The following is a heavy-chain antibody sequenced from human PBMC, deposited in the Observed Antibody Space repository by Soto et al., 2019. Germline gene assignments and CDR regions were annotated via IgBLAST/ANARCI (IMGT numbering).Heavy chain of an antibody. CDR3: ARDPFYGWFDS. CDR2: MTPDSGDT. V-gene: IGHV1-8*01. D-gene: IGHD3-16*01. CDR1: GHTLASYD. Sequence: QVQLVQSGAEVRKPGASVKVSCKASGHTLASYDINWVRQATGQGLEWMGWMTPDSGDTGYAQKFPRRATMTWDTSITTAYMELSSLRSDDTAVYYCARDPFYGWFDSWGQGTLVTVSS. J-gene: IGHJ5*01.